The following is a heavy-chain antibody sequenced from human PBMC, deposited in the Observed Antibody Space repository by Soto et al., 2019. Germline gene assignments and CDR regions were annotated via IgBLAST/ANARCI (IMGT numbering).Heavy chain of an antibody. CDR2: IYYSGST. CDR3: ARDLDYYYGMDV. V-gene: IGHV4-59*01. J-gene: IGHJ6*02. Sequence: SETLSLTCTVSGGSISSYYWSWIRQPPGKGLEWIGYIYYSGSTNYNPSLKSRVTISVDTSRNQFSLKLSSVTAADTAVYYCARDLDYYYGMDVWGQGTTVTVSS. CDR1: GGSISSYY.